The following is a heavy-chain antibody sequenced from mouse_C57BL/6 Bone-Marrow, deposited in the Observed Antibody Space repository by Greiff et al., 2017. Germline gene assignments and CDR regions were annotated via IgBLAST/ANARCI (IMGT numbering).Heavy chain of an antibody. D-gene: IGHD1-1*01. CDR1: GFTFSDYY. J-gene: IGHJ4*01. CDR3: VRYGSSYAMDY. CDR2: INYDGSST. V-gene: IGHV5-16*01. Sequence: EVQLVESEGGLVQPGSSMKLSCTASGFTFSDYYMAWVRQVPEKGLEWVANINYDGSSTYYLDSLKSRFIISRDNAKNILYLQMSSLKSEDTATYYCVRYGSSYAMDYWGQGTSVTVSS.